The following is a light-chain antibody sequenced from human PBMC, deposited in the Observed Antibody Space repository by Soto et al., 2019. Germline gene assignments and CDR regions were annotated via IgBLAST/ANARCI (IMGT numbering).Light chain of an antibody. V-gene: IGKV1-27*01. CDR2: AAS. J-gene: IGKJ1*01. Sequence: DVQMTQSPSSLSASVGDRVTITCRASRGISNYLAWFQQKPGKRPKLLIYAASTLQSGVPSRFSGSGSGTDFTLTISSLQPEDVATYDCQKYNSAPWTFGQGTKVEIK. CDR1: RGISNY. CDR3: QKYNSAPWT.